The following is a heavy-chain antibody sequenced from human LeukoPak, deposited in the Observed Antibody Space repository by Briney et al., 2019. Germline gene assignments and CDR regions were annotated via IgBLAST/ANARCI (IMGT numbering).Heavy chain of an antibody. J-gene: IGHJ6*03. V-gene: IGHV3-7*01. CDR2: IKQDGSDK. CDR1: GFTFSSYA. D-gene: IGHD2-8*01. Sequence: GGSLRLSCAASGFTFSSYAMSWVRQAPGKGLEWVASIKQDGSDKYYVDSVKGRLTISRDNARDSLYLQMNSLRAEDTAVYYCVRDTAWYTAHYYMDVWGKGTTVTVSS. CDR3: VRDTAWYTAHYYMDV.